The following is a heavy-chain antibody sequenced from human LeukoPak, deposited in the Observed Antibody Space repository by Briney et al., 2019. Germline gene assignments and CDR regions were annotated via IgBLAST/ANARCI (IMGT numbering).Heavy chain of an antibody. J-gene: IGHJ6*02. D-gene: IGHD3-16*01. CDR3: ARGPVGGVSYNYYHGMDV. CDR1: GFTFSSYS. Sequence: PGGSLRLSCAASGFTFSSYSMNWVRQAPGKGLEWVSYITSSSSTIYHADSVKGRFTISRDNAKNTLYLQMNSLRVEDTAVYYCARGPVGGVSYNYYHGMDVWGPGTTVTVSS. V-gene: IGHV3-48*04. CDR2: ITSSSSTI.